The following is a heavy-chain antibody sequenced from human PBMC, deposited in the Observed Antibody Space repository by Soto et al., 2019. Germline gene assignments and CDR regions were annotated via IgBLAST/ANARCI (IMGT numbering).Heavy chain of an antibody. Sequence: GGSLRLSCAASGFTFSIYGMHWVRHAPGKGLEWVAVISYDGSNKYYADSVKGRFTISRDNSKNTLYLQMNSLRAEDTAVYYCAKDRGFWGSYYYYYGMDVWGQGTTVTVSS. J-gene: IGHJ6*02. V-gene: IGHV3-30*18. D-gene: IGHD3-16*01. CDR1: GFTFSIYG. CDR2: ISYDGSNK. CDR3: AKDRGFWGSYYYYYGMDV.